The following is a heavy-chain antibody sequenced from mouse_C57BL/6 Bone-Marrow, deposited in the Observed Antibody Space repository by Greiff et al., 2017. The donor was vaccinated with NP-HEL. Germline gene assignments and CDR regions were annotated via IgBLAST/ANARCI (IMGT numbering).Heavy chain of an antibody. Sequence: QVQLKESGPELVKPGASVKISCKASGYAFSSSWMNWVKQRPGKGLEWIGRIYPGDGDTNYNGKFKGKATLTADKSSSTAYMQLSSLTSEDSAVYFCARRIATDAIDYWGQGTSVTVSS. CDR2: IYPGDGDT. D-gene: IGHD1-1*01. J-gene: IGHJ4*01. CDR1: GYAFSSSW. V-gene: IGHV1-82*01. CDR3: ARRIATDAIDY.